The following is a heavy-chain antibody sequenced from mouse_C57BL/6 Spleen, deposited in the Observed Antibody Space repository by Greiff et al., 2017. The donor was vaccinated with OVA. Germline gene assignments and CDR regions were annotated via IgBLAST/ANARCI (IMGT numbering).Heavy chain of an antibody. D-gene: IGHD1-1*01. CDR1: GYTFTSYW. J-gene: IGHJ2*01. CDR3: ARAGGITAGDY. CDR2: INPSSGYT. V-gene: IGHV1-7*01. Sequence: QVQLKESGAELVKPGASVKLSCKASGYTFTSYWMHWVKQRPGQGLEWIGDINPSSGYTKYNQKFKDKATLTAEKSSSTAYMQLSSLTYENSAVYYCARAGGITAGDYWGKGTTLTVSS.